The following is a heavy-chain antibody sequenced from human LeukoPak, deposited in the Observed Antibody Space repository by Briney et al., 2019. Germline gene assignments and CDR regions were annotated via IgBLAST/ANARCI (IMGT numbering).Heavy chain of an antibody. CDR3: AADIRITMVRGVIYPQDY. Sequence: PGGSLRLSCAASGFTFSSYSMNWVRQAPGKGLEWVSSISSSSSYIYYADPVKGRFTISRDNAKNSLYLQMNSLRAEDTAVYYCAADIRITMVRGVIYPQDYWGQGTLVTVSS. D-gene: IGHD3-10*01. CDR2: ISSSSSYI. J-gene: IGHJ4*02. CDR1: GFTFSSYS. V-gene: IGHV3-21*01.